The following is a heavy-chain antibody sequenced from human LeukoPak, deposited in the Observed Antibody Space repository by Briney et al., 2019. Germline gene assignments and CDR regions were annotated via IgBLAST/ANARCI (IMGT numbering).Heavy chain of an antibody. D-gene: IGHD2-2*02. CDR2: IYPGDSDT. V-gene: IGHV5-51*01. CDR3: ARHMRPTYCSSTSCYRPPYYYYGMDV. Sequence: PGESLKISCKGSGYSFTNYWIGWVRQMPGKGLEWMGIIYPGDSDTRYSPSFQGQATISADKSISTAYLQWSSLKASDTAMYYCARHMRPTYCSSTSCYRPPYYYYGMDVWGQGTTVTVSS. J-gene: IGHJ6*02. CDR1: GYSFTNYW.